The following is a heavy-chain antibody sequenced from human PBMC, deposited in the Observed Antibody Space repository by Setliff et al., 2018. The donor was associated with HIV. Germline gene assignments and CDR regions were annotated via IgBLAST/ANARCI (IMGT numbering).Heavy chain of an antibody. V-gene: IGHV4-34*12. D-gene: IGHD6-19*01. J-gene: IGHJ4*02. CDR3: AREVGHRSGYYRGSFDY. CDR2: YIGSAFYSDNT. CDR1: GGSLTNYY. Sequence: SETLSLTCAVYGGSLTNYYWTWIRQPPGKGLEWIGEYIGSAFYSDNTYYKPSLKNRVTISVDTSKNQSSLKLTSVTAADTAVYYCAREVGHRSGYYRGSFDYWGQGTLVTVSS.